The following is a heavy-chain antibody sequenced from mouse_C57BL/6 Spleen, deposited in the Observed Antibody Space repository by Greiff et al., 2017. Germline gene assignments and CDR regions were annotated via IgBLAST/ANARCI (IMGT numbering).Heavy chain of an antibody. D-gene: IGHD2-5*01. CDR1: GYTFTCSG. J-gene: IGHJ4*01. Sequence: VQLQQPCAELVRPGSSVKVSCRTSGYTFTCSGIHWVKQRPGQCLAWIGYFYIVLGYTEYIEMFKGKATLTSASSSSPSYLPLICLTSEDSAIYGCARAGYRNHYARGYWGQGGAVTVTP. V-gene: IGHV1-58*01. CDR2: FYIVLGYT. CDR3: ARAGYRNHYARGY.